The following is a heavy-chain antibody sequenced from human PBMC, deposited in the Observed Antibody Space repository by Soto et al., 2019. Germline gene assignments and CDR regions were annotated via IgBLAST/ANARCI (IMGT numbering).Heavy chain of an antibody. D-gene: IGHD2-2*02. J-gene: IGHJ3*02. CDR3: ARVNQCWLGYCSSTSCYTAFDI. CDR2: IYPGDSDT. Sequence: GESLKISCKGSGYSFTSYWIGWGRQMPGKGLGGMGIIYPGDSDTRYSPSFQGQVTISDDKSISTAYLQWSSLEAPDTAMYYCARVNQCWLGYCSSTSCYTAFDIWGQGTMVTVSS. CDR1: GYSFTSYW. V-gene: IGHV5-51*01.